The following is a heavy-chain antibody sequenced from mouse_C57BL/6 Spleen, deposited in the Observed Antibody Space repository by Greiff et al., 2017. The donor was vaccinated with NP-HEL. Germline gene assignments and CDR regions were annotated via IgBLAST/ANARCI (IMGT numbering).Heavy chain of an antibody. V-gene: IGHV5-16*01. CDR2: INYDGSST. CDR1: GFTFSDYY. CDR3: AREESYYFDY. Sequence: EVKLVESEGGLVQPGSSMKLSCTASGFTFSDYYMAWVRQVPEKGLEWVANINYDGSSTYYLDSLKSRFIISRDNAKNILYLQRSSLKSEDTATYYCAREESYYFDYWGQGTTLTVSS. J-gene: IGHJ2*01.